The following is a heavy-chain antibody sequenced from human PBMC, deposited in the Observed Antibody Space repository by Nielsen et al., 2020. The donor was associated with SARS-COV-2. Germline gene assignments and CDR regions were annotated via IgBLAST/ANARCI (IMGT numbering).Heavy chain of an antibody. D-gene: IGHD5-18*01. Sequence: ASVKVSCKASGYTFTSYGISWVRQAPGQGLEWMGIINPSGGSTSYAQKFQGRVTMTRDTSTSTVYMELSSLRSEDTAVYYCARVQGSYGYYYYYGMDVWGQGTTVTVSS. V-gene: IGHV1-46*01. CDR3: ARVQGSYGYYYYYGMDV. J-gene: IGHJ6*02. CDR2: INPSGGST. CDR1: GYTFTSYG.